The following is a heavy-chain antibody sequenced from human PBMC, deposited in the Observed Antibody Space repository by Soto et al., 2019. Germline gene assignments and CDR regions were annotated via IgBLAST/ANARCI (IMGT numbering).Heavy chain of an antibody. Sequence: QVQLVESGGGVVQPGRSLRLSCAASGFTFSSYGMHWVRQAPGKGLEWVAVISYDGSNKYHADSVKGRFTISRDNSKNTLYLQMNSLRAEDTAVYYCAKDLIAAAGNQEADYWGQGTLVTVSS. V-gene: IGHV3-30*18. D-gene: IGHD6-13*01. CDR3: AKDLIAAAGNQEADY. CDR1: GFTFSSYG. CDR2: ISYDGSNK. J-gene: IGHJ4*02.